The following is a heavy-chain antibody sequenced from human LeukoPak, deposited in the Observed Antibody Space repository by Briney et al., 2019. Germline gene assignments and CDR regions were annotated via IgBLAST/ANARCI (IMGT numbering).Heavy chain of an antibody. J-gene: IGHJ3*02. CDR3: ARVRYCSSTTCRGAFDI. Sequence: GGSLRLSCAASGFTFSDHYMDWVRQAPGKGLEWVGRTRNKANSYTTEYAASVKGRFIISRADSENSLYLQMNSLKTEDTAVYYCARVRYCSSTTCRGAFDIWGQGTMVTVSS. D-gene: IGHD2-2*01. CDR1: GFTFSDHY. CDR2: TRNKANSYTT. V-gene: IGHV3-72*01.